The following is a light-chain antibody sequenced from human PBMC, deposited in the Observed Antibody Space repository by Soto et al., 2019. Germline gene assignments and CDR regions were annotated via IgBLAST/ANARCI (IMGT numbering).Light chain of an antibody. CDR1: QSVSSN. Sequence: EIVMTQSPATLSVSPGERATLSCRASQSVSSNLAWYQQKPGQAPRLLIYDASNRATGIPARFSGSGSGTDFTLTIRSREPEEFAVYYCQQRSNWPALPFGGVTRV. V-gene: IGKV3-11*01. CDR2: DAS. J-gene: IGKJ4*02. CDR3: QQRSNWPALP.